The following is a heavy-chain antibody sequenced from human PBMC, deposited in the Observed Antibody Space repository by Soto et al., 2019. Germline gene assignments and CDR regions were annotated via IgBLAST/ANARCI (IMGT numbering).Heavy chain of an antibody. J-gene: IGHJ4*02. CDR2: IYYSGST. D-gene: IGHD6-19*01. V-gene: IGHV4-30-4*01. CDR1: GGSISSGDYY. Sequence: SETLALTCTVSGGSISSGDYYWSWIRQPPGKGLEWIGYIYYSGSTYYNPSLKSRITINPDTSKNQFSLHLNSVTPEDSAVYYCARDNHITVAGTFDYWGQGSLVTVSS. CDR3: ARDNHITVAGTFDY.